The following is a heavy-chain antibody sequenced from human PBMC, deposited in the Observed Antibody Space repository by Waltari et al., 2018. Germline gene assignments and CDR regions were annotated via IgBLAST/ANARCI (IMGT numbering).Heavy chain of an antibody. Sequence: EVQLVESGGGLVQPGGSLRLSCAASGFTFSRYWMSWVRQAPGEGLEWVANIKQDGSEKYYVDSVKGRFTISRDNAKNALYLQMNSLRAEDTAVYYCLGSGSFNDAFDIWGQGTMVTVSS. D-gene: IGHD1-26*01. J-gene: IGHJ3*02. CDR3: LGSGSFNDAFDI. CDR2: IKQDGSEK. CDR1: GFTFSRYW. V-gene: IGHV3-7*01.